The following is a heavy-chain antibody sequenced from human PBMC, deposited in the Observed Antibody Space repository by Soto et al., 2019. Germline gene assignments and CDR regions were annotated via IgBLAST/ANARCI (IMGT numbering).Heavy chain of an antibody. CDR1: GGSFSGYY. D-gene: IGHD2-2*01. CDR2: INHSGST. V-gene: IGHV4-34*01. Sequence: SETLSLTCAVYGGSFSGYYWSWIRQPPGKGLEWVGEINHSGSTNYTPSLKSRVTISVDTSKNQFSLNLSSVTAADTAVYYCARGRRAPGRCRPCFDPWGQGTLVTVSS. J-gene: IGHJ5*02. CDR3: ARGRRAPGRCRPCFDP.